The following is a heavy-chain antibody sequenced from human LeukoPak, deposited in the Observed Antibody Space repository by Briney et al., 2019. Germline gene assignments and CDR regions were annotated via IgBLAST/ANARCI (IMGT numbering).Heavy chain of an antibody. CDR1: GFTFSSYE. J-gene: IGHJ4*02. CDR2: ISSSGSTI. Sequence: GRSLRLSCAASGFTFSSYEMNWVRQAPGKGLEWVSYISSSGSTIYYADSVKGRFTISRDNAKNSLYLQMNSLRAEDTAVYYCASQTSAKGFDYWGQGTLVTVSS. CDR3: ASQTSAKGFDY. D-gene: IGHD2-2*01. V-gene: IGHV3-48*03.